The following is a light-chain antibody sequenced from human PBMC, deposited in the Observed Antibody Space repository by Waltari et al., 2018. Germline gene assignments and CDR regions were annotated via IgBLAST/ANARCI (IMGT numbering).Light chain of an antibody. V-gene: IGLV2-23*02. CDR1: SSDVGSYNL. CDR3: CSYAGSITYV. Sequence: QSALNQLASVSGSPGQSITISCTGTSSDVGSYNLVSWYQQHPGKAPQLMVYEVSKRPSGVSNRFSGSKSSNTASLTISGLQAEDEADYYCCSYAGSITYVFGTGTKVTVL. J-gene: IGLJ1*01. CDR2: EVS.